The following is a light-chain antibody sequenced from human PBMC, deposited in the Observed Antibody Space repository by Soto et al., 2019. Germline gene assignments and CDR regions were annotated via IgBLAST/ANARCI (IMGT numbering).Light chain of an antibody. CDR1: SSDVGGYNY. V-gene: IGLV2-14*01. CDR2: DVS. J-gene: IGLJ2*01. CDR3: SSYTSNTTAV. Sequence: QSALTQPASVSGSPGQLITISCTGTSSDVGGYNYVSWYQQHPGKAPKLMIYDVSNRPSGVSYRFSGSKSGNTASLTISGLQAEDEADYYCSSYTSNTTAVFGGGTKLTVL.